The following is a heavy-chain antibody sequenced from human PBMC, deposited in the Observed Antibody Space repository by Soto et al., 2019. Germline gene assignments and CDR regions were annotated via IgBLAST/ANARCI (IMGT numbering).Heavy chain of an antibody. Sequence: PGGSLRLSCAASGSTFSNYGMSWVRQAQGKGLEWVSSITKDAANTFYADSVKGRFTISRDYSKSTVYLQMTSLRAEDAALYYCAKSNSAYYYDYWGQGTLVTVSS. D-gene: IGHD3-22*01. CDR3: AKSNSAYYYDY. J-gene: IGHJ4*02. CDR2: ITKDAANT. V-gene: IGHV3-23*01. CDR1: GSTFSNYG.